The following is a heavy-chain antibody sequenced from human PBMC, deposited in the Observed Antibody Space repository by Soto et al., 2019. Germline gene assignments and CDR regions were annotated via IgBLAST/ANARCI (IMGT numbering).Heavy chain of an antibody. CDR2: INPYNANT. CDR3: ARDRVAGIWGDAFAI. CDR1: GYTFTNHG. D-gene: IGHD3-16*01. J-gene: IGHJ3*02. Sequence: ASVKVSCKTSGYTFTNHGINWVRQAPGQGLEWMGWINPYNANTNYAQKLQGRVTMTTDTSTSTAYMDLKSLTSDDTAVYYCARDRVAGIWGDAFAILGQGTMVAV. V-gene: IGHV1-18*04.